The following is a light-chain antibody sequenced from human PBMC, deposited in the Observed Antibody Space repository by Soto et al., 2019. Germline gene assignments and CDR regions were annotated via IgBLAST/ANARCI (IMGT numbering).Light chain of an antibody. Sequence: DIQMTQSPSSLSASVGDSVTITCRASQSISSYLNWYQQKPGKAPKLLVYAASCLQSGVPSRFSGSGSGTDFTLTISSLQPEDFATYYCQQSYSTPFTFGPGTKVDIK. J-gene: IGKJ3*01. CDR1: QSISSY. V-gene: IGKV1-39*01. CDR3: QQSYSTPFT. CDR2: AAS.